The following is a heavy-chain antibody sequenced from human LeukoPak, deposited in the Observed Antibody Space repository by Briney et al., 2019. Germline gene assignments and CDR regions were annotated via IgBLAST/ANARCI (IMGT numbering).Heavy chain of an antibody. D-gene: IGHD4-17*01. V-gene: IGHV4-34*01. CDR2: INHSGIT. Sequence: KPSETLSLTCAVYGGSFSYYYWSWIRQPPGKGLEWIGEINHSGITNYNPPLKSRVTISADTSKNQFSLKLTSVTAADTAVYYCANPARDFADSGAITWWGQGTLVTVSS. CDR3: ANPARDFADSGAITW. J-gene: IGHJ4*02. CDR1: GGSFSYYY.